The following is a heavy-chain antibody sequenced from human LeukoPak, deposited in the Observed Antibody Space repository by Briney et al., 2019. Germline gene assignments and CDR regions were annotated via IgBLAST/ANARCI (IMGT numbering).Heavy chain of an antibody. CDR3: ARLLVRWFDP. D-gene: IGHD2/OR15-2a*01. CDR1: GGSISSSSYY. V-gene: IGHV4-39*01. J-gene: IGHJ5*02. CDR2: IYYSGST. Sequence: SETLSLTCTVSGGSISSSSYYWGWIRQPPGKGLEWIGSIYYSGSTYYNPSLKSRVAISVDTSKNQFSLKLSSVTAADTAVYYCARLLVRWFDPWGQGTLVTVSS.